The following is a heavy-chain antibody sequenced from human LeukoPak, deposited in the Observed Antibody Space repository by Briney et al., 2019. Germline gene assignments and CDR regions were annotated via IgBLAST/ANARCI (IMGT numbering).Heavy chain of an antibody. CDR3: AKDSLTTVTTRGIDY. D-gene: IGHD4-17*01. Sequence: GGSLRLSCAASGFTFSSYAMSWVRQAPGKGLEWVSAISGSGGSTYYADSVKGRFTISRDTSKNTLYLQMNSLRAEDTAVYYCAKDSLTTVTTRGIDYWGQGTLVTVSS. CDR2: ISGSGGST. J-gene: IGHJ4*02. V-gene: IGHV3-23*01. CDR1: GFTFSSYA.